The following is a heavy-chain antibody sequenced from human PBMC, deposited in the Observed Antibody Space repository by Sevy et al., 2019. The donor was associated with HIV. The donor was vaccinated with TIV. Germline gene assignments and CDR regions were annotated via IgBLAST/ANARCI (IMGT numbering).Heavy chain of an antibody. Sequence: GGSLRLSCAASGFPFSNFAMSWVRQAPGKGLEWVSTLIGGGSRTYYADSVTGRFIISRDNSRNTLYLQMNSLRAEDTAIYYCAKRRVQSGLPGGGANHGMDVCGRGTTVTVSS. D-gene: IGHD2-8*02. V-gene: IGHV3-23*01. CDR3: AKRRVQSGLPGGGANHGMDV. CDR1: GFPFSNFA. J-gene: IGHJ6*02. CDR2: LIGGGSRT.